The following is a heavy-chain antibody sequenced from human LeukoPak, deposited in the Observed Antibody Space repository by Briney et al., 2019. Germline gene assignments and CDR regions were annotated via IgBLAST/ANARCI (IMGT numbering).Heavy chain of an antibody. J-gene: IGHJ4*02. CDR3: ARAPRGGITATTPPASFDY. Sequence: PGGSLRLSCAASGFIFSSNWMSWVRQAPGKGLEWVANIKEDGTEKYYVDSVKGRFTISRDNARKSLYLQMNSLRAEDTAVYYCARAPRGGITATTPPASFDYWGQGTLVTVSS. CDR2: IKEDGTEK. CDR1: GFIFSSNW. D-gene: IGHD1/OR15-1a*01. V-gene: IGHV3-7*01.